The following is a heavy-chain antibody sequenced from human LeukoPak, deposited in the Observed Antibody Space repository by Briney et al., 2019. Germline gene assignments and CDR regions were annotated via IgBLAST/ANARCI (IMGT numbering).Heavy chain of an antibody. CDR2: ISAYNGNT. J-gene: IGHJ5*02. Sequence: ASVKVSCNASGYTFTSYGISWVRQAPGQGLEWMGWISAYNGNTNYAQKLQGRVTMTTDTSTSTAYMELRSLRSDDTAVYYCARDLGYGSGEAQQTSNWFDPWGQGTLVTVSS. CDR1: GYTFTSYG. V-gene: IGHV1-18*01. CDR3: ARDLGYGSGEAQQTSNWFDP. D-gene: IGHD3-10*01.